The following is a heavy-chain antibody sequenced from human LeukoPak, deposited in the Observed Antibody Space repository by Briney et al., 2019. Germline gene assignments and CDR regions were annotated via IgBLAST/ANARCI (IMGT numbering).Heavy chain of an antibody. Sequence: GGSLRLSCAASGFTFSSYAMSWVRQAPGKGLELVSAISGSGGRTYYADSVKGRFTISRDNSKNTLYLQMNSLRAEDTAVYYCARIGYSYGYDAFDIWGQGTMVTVSS. V-gene: IGHV3-23*01. CDR1: GFTFSSYA. J-gene: IGHJ3*02. CDR3: ARIGYSYGYDAFDI. CDR2: ISGSGGRT. D-gene: IGHD5-18*01.